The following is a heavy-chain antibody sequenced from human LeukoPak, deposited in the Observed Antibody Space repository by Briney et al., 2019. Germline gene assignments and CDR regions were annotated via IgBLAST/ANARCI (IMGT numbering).Heavy chain of an antibody. CDR2: MNPNSGNT. J-gene: IGHJ6*03. Sequence: ASVKVSCKASGYTFTSYDINWVRQATGQGLEWMGWMNPNSGNTGYAQKFQGRVTMTRNTSISTAYMELSSLGSEDTAVYYCARGPDYGENYYYYYYMDVWGKGTTVTVSS. V-gene: IGHV1-8*01. CDR1: GYTFTSYD. D-gene: IGHD4-17*01. CDR3: ARGPDYGENYYYYYYMDV.